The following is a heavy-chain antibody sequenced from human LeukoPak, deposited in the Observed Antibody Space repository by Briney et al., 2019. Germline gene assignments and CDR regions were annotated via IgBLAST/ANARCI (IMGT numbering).Heavy chain of an antibody. J-gene: IGHJ4*02. CDR2: IYSGGST. CDR1: GFTVSSNY. Sequence: GGSLRLSCAASGFTVSSNYMSWVRQAPGKGLEWVSVIYSGGSTYYADSVKGRFTISRDNSKNTLYLQMNSLRGEDTAVYYCARERVEATSFDYWGQGTLVTVSS. D-gene: IGHD1-26*01. V-gene: IGHV3-66*01. CDR3: ARERVEATSFDY.